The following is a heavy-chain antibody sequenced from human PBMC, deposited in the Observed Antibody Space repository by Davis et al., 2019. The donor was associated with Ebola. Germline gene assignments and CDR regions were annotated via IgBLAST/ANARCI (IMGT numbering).Heavy chain of an antibody. J-gene: IGHJ6*03. CDR2: IIPIFGTA. CDR1: GGTFSSYA. V-gene: IGHV1-69*13. CDR3: ARDRPSVRELLIPIPLRSALYYYFMDV. D-gene: IGHD3-3*01. Sequence: SVKVSCKASGGTFSSYAISWVRQAPGQGLEWMGGIIPIFGTANYAQKFQGRVTITADESTSTAYMDLSSLRSEDTAVYYCARDRPSVRELLIPIPLRSALYYYFMDVWGKGTTVTVSS.